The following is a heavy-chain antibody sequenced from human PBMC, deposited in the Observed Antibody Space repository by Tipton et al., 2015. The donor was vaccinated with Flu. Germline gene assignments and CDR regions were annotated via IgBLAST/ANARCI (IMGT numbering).Heavy chain of an antibody. CDR1: GGSISSYY. CDR2: IYYSGST. Sequence: TLSLTCTVSGGSISSYYWSWSRQPPGKGLEWIGYIYYSGSTNYNPSLKSRVTISVDTSKNQFSLKLSTVTAADTVVYYCAGGYAGWFDPWGQGTLVTVSS. CDR3: AGGYAGWFDP. J-gene: IGHJ5*02. V-gene: IGHV4-59*01. D-gene: IGHD5-18*01.